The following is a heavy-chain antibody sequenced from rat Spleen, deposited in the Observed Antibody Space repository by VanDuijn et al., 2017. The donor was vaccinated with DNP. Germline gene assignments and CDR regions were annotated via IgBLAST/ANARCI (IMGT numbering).Heavy chain of an antibody. CDR2: ISTGGANT. D-gene: IGHD5-1*01. CDR1: GFNFNTYD. V-gene: IGHV5S11*01. Sequence: EVQLVESGGGLVQPGGSMKLSCAASGFNFNTYDMAWVRQAQKKGLEWVATISTGGANTYYRDSVKGRFTISRDNAKSTLYLQMDSLRSEETATYYCARVQLGYYALDAWGQGTSVTVSS. J-gene: IGHJ4*01. CDR3: ARVQLGYYALDA.